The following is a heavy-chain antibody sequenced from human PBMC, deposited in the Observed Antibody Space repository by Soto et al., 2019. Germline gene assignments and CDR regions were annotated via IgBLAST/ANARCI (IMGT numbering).Heavy chain of an antibody. Sequence: GSLRLSCAASGFIFDNFGMSWVRQAPVKGLDWISSISGSGFKKYYADSVKGRFTISRDNSKSTVYLELNNLSAEDTAVYHCAKNQGVELVPLATVDWFDPWGQGSVVTVSS. D-gene: IGHD1-26*01. CDR2: ISGSGFKK. CDR1: GFIFDNFG. CDR3: AKNQGVELVPLATVDWFDP. V-gene: IGHV3-23*01. J-gene: IGHJ5*02.